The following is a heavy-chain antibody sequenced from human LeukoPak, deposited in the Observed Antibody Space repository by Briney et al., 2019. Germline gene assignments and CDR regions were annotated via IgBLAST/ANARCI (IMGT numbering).Heavy chain of an antibody. V-gene: IGHV3-21*01. D-gene: IGHD6-13*01. J-gene: IGHJ1*01. Sequence: GGSLRLSCAASGFTFSSCSMNWVRQAPGKGLEWVSSISSSSSYIYYADSVKGRFTISRDNAKNSLYLQMNSLRAEDTAVYYCARDWPTIAAAGTIPEYFQHWGQGTLVTVSS. CDR1: GFTFSSCS. CDR3: ARDWPTIAAAGTIPEYFQH. CDR2: ISSSSSYI.